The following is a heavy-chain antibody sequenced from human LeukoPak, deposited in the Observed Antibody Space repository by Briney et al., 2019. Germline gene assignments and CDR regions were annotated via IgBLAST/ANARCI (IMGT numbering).Heavy chain of an antibody. D-gene: IGHD2-2*01. Sequence: SSETLSLTCAVYGGSFGGYYWSWIRQPPGKGLEWIGEINHSGSTNYNPSLKSRVTISVDTPKNQFSLKLSSVTAADTAVYYCARGVPGYCSSTSCVTSDYWGQGTLVTVSS. CDR3: ARGVPGYCSSTSCVTSDY. J-gene: IGHJ4*02. CDR2: INHSGST. V-gene: IGHV4-34*01. CDR1: GGSFGGYY.